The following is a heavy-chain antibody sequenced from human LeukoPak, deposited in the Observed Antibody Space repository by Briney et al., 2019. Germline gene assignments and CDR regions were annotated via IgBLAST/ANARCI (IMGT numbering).Heavy chain of an antibody. CDR3: ARGGGAQFDP. V-gene: IGHV4-34*01. CDR2: INHSGST. Sequence: SGGSLRLSCAASGFTFSSYWMSWVRQAPGKGLEWIGEINHSGSTNYNPSLKSRVTISVDTSKNQFSLKLSSVTAADTAVYYCARGGGAQFDPWGQGTLVTVSS. CDR1: GFTFSSYW. J-gene: IGHJ5*02. D-gene: IGHD4-23*01.